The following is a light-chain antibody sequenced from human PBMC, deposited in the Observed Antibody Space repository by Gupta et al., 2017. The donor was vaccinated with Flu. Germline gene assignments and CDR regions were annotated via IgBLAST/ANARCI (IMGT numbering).Light chain of an antibody. CDR3: ATWDSSLTAGV. V-gene: IGLV1-51*01. J-gene: IGLJ3*02. CDR1: TSNIASHY. CDR2: EDD. Sequence: STSNIASHYVSWYHQHPGTAPKLLIHEDDKRPSGMPDRFSGAKSGTSATLGITGLQTGDEADYYCATWDSSLTAGVFGGGTKLTVL.